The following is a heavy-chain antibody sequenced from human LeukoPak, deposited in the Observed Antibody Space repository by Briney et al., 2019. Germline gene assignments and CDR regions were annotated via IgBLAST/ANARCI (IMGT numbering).Heavy chain of an antibody. Sequence: GGSLRLSCAASGFTFSSYGMHWVRQAPGKGLEWVAVIWYDGSNKYYADSVKGRFTISRDNSKNTLYLQMNSLRAEDTAVYYCAKDIAAAGTSERNGYWGQGTLVTVSS. CDR3: AKDIAAAGTSERNGY. J-gene: IGHJ4*02. CDR2: IWYDGSNK. CDR1: GFTFSSYG. D-gene: IGHD6-13*01. V-gene: IGHV3-33*06.